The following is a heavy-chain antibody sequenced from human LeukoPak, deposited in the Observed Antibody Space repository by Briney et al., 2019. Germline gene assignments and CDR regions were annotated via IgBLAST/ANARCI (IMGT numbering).Heavy chain of an antibody. CDR2: ISGSGGST. CDR3: AKDASVLWFGELSMTAPYYFDY. Sequence: GRSLRLSCAASGFTFSSYAMSWVRQAPGKGLEWVSAISGSGGSTYYADSVKGRFTISRDNSKNTLYLQMNSLRAEDTAVYYCAKDASVLWFGELSMTAPYYFDYWGQGTLVTVSS. V-gene: IGHV3-23*01. J-gene: IGHJ4*02. D-gene: IGHD3-10*01. CDR1: GFTFSSYA.